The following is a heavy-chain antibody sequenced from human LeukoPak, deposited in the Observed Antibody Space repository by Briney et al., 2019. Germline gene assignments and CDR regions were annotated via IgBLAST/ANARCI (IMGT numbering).Heavy chain of an antibody. V-gene: IGHV4-39*01. CDR1: GDSISSSSYY. J-gene: IGHJ4*02. CDR2: IYYSGAT. Sequence: PSETLSLTCTVSGDSISSSSYYWGWIRQPPGKGLEWIGTIYYSGATYYNPSLRSRVTISVDTSKNQYSLKLTSVTAADTAVYYCARLLYWGQGSLVTVSS. CDR3: ARLLY.